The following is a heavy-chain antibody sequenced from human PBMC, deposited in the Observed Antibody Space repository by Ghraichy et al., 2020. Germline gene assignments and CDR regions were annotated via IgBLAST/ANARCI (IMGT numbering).Heavy chain of an antibody. Sequence: SETLSLTCGVSGGSLNNYNWSWIRQPPGKGLEWIGEINHSGDTNYNPSLKSRLTILLDKPKKQFSLKLTSVTAADTAIYYCARGGSTWYIDLWGQGTLVIVS. CDR2: INHSGDT. CDR3: ARGGSTWYIDL. J-gene: IGHJ4*02. V-gene: IGHV4-34*01. D-gene: IGHD6-13*01. CDR1: GGSLNNYN.